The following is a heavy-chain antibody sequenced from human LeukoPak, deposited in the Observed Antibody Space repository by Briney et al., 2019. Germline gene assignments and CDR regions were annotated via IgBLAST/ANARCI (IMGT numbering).Heavy chain of an antibody. CDR1: GFTFSSYV. CDR3: AKDRSGSWYHPTDY. J-gene: IGHJ4*02. V-gene: IGHV3-23*01. Sequence: GGSLRLSCAASGFTFSSYVMTWVRQAPGKGLEWVSGISGSGGSTYYADSVKGRFTISRDNSKNTLYLQMNSLRAEDTAVYYCAKDRSGSWYHPTDYWGQGTLVTVSS. CDR2: ISGSGGST. D-gene: IGHD1-14*01.